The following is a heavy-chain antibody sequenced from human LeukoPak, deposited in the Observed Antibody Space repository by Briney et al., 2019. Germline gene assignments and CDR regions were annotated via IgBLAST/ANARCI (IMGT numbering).Heavy chain of an antibody. J-gene: IGHJ4*02. Sequence: GGSLRLSCAASGFTFSSYWMHWVRQVPGKGLVWVARINPGGSSITYADSVKGRFTISRDNARNTLYLQMDSLRAEDTGVYYCARSNQADDYWGQGTLVTASS. D-gene: IGHD1-14*01. V-gene: IGHV3-74*01. CDR1: GFTFSSYW. CDR3: ARSNQADDY. CDR2: INPGGSSI.